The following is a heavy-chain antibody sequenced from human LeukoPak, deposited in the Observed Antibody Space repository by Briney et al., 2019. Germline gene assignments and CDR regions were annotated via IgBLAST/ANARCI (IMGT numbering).Heavy chain of an antibody. CDR3: AKDPRTGAVSGIFYFDY. J-gene: IGHJ4*02. CDR2: IYSGGST. D-gene: IGHD6-19*01. V-gene: IGHV3-53*01. CDR1: GFTVSSNY. Sequence: PGGSLRLSCAASGFTVSSNYMSWVRQAPGKGLEWVSVIYSGGSTHYADSVKGRFTISRDNSKNTLYLQMNSLRAEDTAVYYCAKDPRTGAVSGIFYFDYWGQGTLLTVSS.